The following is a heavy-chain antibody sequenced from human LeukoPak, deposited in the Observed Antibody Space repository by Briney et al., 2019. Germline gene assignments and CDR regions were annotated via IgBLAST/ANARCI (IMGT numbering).Heavy chain of an antibody. J-gene: IGHJ4*02. CDR2: ISHDGSNK. V-gene: IGHV3-30*18. CDR1: GFTFSSYG. CDR3: AKEIAVAGTKGFDY. D-gene: IGHD6-19*01. Sequence: GRSLRLSCAASGFTFSSYGMHWVRQAPGKGLEWVAVISHDGSNKYYADSVKGRFTISRDNSKNTLYLQMNSLRAEDTAVYYCAKEIAVAGTKGFDYWGQGTLVTVSS.